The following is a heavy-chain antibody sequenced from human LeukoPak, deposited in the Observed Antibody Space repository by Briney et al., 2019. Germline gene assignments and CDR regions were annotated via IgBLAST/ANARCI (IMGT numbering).Heavy chain of an antibody. CDR3: AREGDGDYDGMDV. CDR2: INHSGST. V-gene: IGHV4-34*01. Sequence: SETLSVTCAVYGGSFSGYYWSWIRQPPGKGLEWIGEINHSGSTNYNPSLKSRVTISVDTSKNQFSLKLSSVTAADTAVYYCAREGDGDYDGMDVWGQGTTVTVSS. CDR1: GGSFSGYY. J-gene: IGHJ6*02.